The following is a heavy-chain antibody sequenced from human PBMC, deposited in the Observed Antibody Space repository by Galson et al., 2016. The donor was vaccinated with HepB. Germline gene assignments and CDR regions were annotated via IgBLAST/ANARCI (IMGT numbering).Heavy chain of an antibody. CDR3: AKVRGLYSSSYPLDY. Sequence: SLRLSCAASGFSFRNYAMPWVRQAPGKGLEWVSVISSDGSDKYYADSVKGRFTISRDNSKNTLYLQMNSLRAEDTAVYYCAKVRGLYSSSYPLDYWGQGTLVTVSS. V-gene: IGHV3-30-3*02. CDR1: GFSFRNYA. D-gene: IGHD6-13*01. CDR2: ISSDGSDK. J-gene: IGHJ4*02.